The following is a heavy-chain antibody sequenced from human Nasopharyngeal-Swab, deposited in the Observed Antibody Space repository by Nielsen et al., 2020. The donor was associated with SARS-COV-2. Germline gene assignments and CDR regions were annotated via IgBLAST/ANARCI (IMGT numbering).Heavy chain of an antibody. CDR3: ARDLGSYFDY. J-gene: IGHJ4*02. Sequence: GSLKISLAAPRFTLRSYSLHWVRPGPGKGVEGGGLISYDGSNKYYADSVKGRFTISRDNSKNTLYLQMNSLRAEDTAVYYCARDLGSYFDYWGQGTLVTVSS. V-gene: IGHV3-30-3*01. CDR2: ISYDGSNK. CDR1: RFTLRSYS. D-gene: IGHD1-26*01.